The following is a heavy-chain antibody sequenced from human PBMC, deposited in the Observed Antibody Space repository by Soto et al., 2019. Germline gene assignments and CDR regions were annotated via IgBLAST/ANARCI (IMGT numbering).Heavy chain of an antibody. J-gene: IGHJ4*02. CDR3: ARDVDTSMSAPLDY. CDR1: GYTFTAYA. Sequence: QVQLVQSGDEVKKSGASVKVSCKASGYTFTAYAMDWVRQTPGQRLEWVGWINVGTGDTEYSQQFQGRVNITRDTSARTLYMELSSLRSEDTAVYYCARDVDTSMSAPLDYWGQGSLVTVSS. CDR2: INVGTGDT. D-gene: IGHD5-18*01. V-gene: IGHV1-3*01.